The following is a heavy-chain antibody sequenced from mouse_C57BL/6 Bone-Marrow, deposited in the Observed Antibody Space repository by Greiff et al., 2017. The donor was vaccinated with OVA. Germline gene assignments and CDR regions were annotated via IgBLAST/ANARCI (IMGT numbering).Heavy chain of an antibody. CDR2: LYPGSGSI. J-gene: IGHJ4*01. Sequence: QVQLQQPGAELVKPGASVKLSCKASGYTFTEYTIHWVKQRSGQGLEWIGWLYPGSGSIKYNEKFKGKATLTADTSSSTVYMELSSLTSDDSAVYVCAGHEYYDYDEGSMDYWGQGTSVTVSS. D-gene: IGHD2-4*01. CDR1: GYTFTEYT. V-gene: IGHV1-62-2*01. CDR3: AGHEYYDYDEGSMDY.